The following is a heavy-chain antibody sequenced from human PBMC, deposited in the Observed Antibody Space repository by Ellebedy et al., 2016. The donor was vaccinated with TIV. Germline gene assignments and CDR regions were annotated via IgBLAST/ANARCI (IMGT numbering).Heavy chain of an antibody. V-gene: IGHV3-7*01. Sequence: PGGSLRLSCAASGFTFSSNWMSWVRQTPGKGLEWVAYIKQDGSEKYYVDSVKGRFTISRDNAKNSLYLQMSSLRAEDTAVYYCARPSYQLLSYYFDSWGQGTLVTVSS. CDR3: ARPSYQLLSYYFDS. CDR1: GFTFSSNW. J-gene: IGHJ4*02. CDR2: IKQDGSEK. D-gene: IGHD2-2*01.